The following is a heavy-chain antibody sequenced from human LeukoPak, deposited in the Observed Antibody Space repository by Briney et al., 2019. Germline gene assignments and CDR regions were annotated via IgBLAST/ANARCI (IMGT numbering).Heavy chain of an antibody. CDR2: IYTSGST. Sequence: SETLSLTCTVSGGSISSYYWSWIRQPAGKGLEWIGRIYTSGSTYYNPSLKSRVTISVDTSKNQFSLKLSSVTAADTAVYYCARVVSVTSNAFDIWGQGTMVTVSS. V-gene: IGHV4-4*07. CDR1: GGSISSYY. D-gene: IGHD4-17*01. CDR3: ARVVSVTSNAFDI. J-gene: IGHJ3*02.